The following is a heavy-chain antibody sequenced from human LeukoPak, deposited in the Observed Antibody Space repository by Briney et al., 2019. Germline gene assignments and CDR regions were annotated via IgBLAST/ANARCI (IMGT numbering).Heavy chain of an antibody. CDR1: GYTFTSYY. J-gene: IGHJ4*02. CDR3: ATTSTAMVPYFDY. D-gene: IGHD5-18*01. CDR2: INPSGGST. V-gene: IGHV1-46*01. Sequence: VASVKVSCKASGYTFTSYYMHWVRQAPGQGLEWMGIINPSGGSTSYAQKFQGRVTMTRDTSTSTVYMELRSLRSDDTAVYYCATTSTAMVPYFDYWGQGTLVTVSS.